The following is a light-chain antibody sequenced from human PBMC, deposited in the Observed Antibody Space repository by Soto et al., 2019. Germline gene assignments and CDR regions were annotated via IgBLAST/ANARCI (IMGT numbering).Light chain of an antibody. J-gene: IGKJ5*01. CDR2: GAS. Sequence: EIVLTQYPGTLSLSPGERATLSCRASQSVSSNYLAWHQQILGQAPRLLIFGASTRATGIPDRFSGSGSGTDFTLTISRLEPEDFAVYYCQQYNNWPPITFGQGTRLEI. V-gene: IGKV3-20*01. CDR1: QSVSSNY. CDR3: QQYNNWPPIT.